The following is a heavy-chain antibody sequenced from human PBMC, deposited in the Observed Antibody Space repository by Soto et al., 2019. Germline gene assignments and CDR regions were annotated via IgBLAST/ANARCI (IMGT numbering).Heavy chain of an antibody. CDR1: GGSINSGGYS. CDR2: IYHSGST. V-gene: IGHV4-30-2*01. Sequence: SETLSLTCAVSGGSINSGGYSWSWIRQPPGKGLEWIGYIYHSGSTYYNPSLKSRVTISVDRSKNQFSLKLSSVTAADTAVYYCARLDWYYGMDVWGQGTTVTVSS. D-gene: IGHD3-9*01. J-gene: IGHJ6*02. CDR3: ARLDWYYGMDV.